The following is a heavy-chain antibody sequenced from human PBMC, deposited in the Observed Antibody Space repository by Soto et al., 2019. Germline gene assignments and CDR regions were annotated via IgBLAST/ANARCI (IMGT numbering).Heavy chain of an antibody. J-gene: IGHJ4*02. CDR1: GGTFSSYA. CDR2: IIPIFGTA. D-gene: IGHD6-6*01. V-gene: IGHV1-69*06. CDR3: ARDRSKYSSSIAY. Sequence: QVQLVQSGAEVKKPGSSVKVSCKASGGTFSSYAISWVRQAPGQGLEWMGGIIPIFGTANYAQKLQGRVTMTTDTSTSTAYMELRSLRSDDTAVYYCARDRSKYSSSIAYWGQGTLVTVSS.